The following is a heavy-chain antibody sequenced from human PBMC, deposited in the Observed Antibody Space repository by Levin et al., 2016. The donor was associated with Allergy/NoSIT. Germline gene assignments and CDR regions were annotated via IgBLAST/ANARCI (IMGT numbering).Heavy chain of an antibody. J-gene: IGHJ4*02. CDR3: AKDRHCSVTNCYPYYFDY. CDR2: ISGSGAKT. D-gene: IGHD2-2*01. Sequence: GGSLRLSCATSGFSFSAYAMSWVRQAPGKGLEWVSSISGSGAKTYIAESVKGRFTISRDNSKNTLYLQMDSLSAEDTALYYCAKDRHCSVTNCYPYYFDYWGQGTLVTVSS. CDR1: GFSFSAYA. V-gene: IGHV3-23*01.